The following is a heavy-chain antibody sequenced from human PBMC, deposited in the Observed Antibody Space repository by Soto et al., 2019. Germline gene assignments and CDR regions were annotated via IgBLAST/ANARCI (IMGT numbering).Heavy chain of an antibody. V-gene: IGHV3-30-3*01. Sequence: QVQLVESGGGVVQPGRSLRLSCATSGFTFSSYAIHWVRQAPGNGLEWVVVISYDGSNKNYADSVKGRFTISRDNSKNPVDLQMNSLRAEDTSVYYCARDGVGVVPAAIRFDYWGQGTLVTVSS. CDR2: ISYDGSNK. J-gene: IGHJ4*02. D-gene: IGHD2-2*01. CDR1: GFTFSSYA. CDR3: ARDGVGVVPAAIRFDY.